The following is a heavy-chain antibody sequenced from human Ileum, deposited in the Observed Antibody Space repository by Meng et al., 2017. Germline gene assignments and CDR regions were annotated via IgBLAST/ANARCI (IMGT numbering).Heavy chain of an antibody. J-gene: IGHJ5*02. D-gene: IGHD2-15*01. Sequence: SETLSLTCTVSGYSISSGYYWGWIRQPPGKGLEWIGSIYHSGSTYYNPSLKSRVTISVDTSKNQFSLKLSSVTAADTAVYYCARDLGELGYCSGGSCYLAGMINWFDPWGQGTLVTVSS. CDR3: ARDLGELGYCSGGSCYLAGMINWFDP. CDR2: IYHSGST. CDR1: GYSISSGYY. V-gene: IGHV4-38-2*02.